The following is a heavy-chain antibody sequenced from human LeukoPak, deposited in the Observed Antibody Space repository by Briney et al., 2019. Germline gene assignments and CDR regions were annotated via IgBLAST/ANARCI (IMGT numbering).Heavy chain of an antibody. CDR1: GFTSSTYA. Sequence: GSLRLSCATSGFTSSTYAMSWVRQAPGKGLEWVSAISASGVSTYSADSVKGRFTISRDNSKNTLYLQMNSLRAEDTAVYYCAKSLVGVFRGFDPWGQGTLVTVSS. V-gene: IGHV3-23*01. CDR3: AKSLVGVFRGFDP. CDR2: ISASGVST. J-gene: IGHJ5*02. D-gene: IGHD2-8*01.